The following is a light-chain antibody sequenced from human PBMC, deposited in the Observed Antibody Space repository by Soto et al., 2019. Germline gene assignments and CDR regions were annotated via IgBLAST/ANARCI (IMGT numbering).Light chain of an antibody. Sequence: DIQMTQSPSTLSGSVGDRVTITCRASQTISSWLAWYQQKPGTAPKLLIYKASSLESGVPSRFSGSASGTEFTLTISSLQPDDFATYYCQHYSGYSTFGQGTKVDIK. CDR2: KAS. CDR3: QHYSGYST. V-gene: IGKV1-5*03. J-gene: IGKJ1*01. CDR1: QTISSW.